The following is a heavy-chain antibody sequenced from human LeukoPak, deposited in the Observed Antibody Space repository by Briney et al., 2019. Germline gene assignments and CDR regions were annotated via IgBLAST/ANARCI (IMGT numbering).Heavy chain of an antibody. D-gene: IGHD6-19*01. Sequence: GGSLRLSCAASGFTFSSYAMSWVRQAPGKGLEWVSAISGSDSSTHYADSVKGRFTISGDNSKNTLYLQMNSLRAEDTAVYYCARSVAGHEGPFDYWGQGTLVTVSS. V-gene: IGHV3-23*01. J-gene: IGHJ4*02. CDR1: GFTFSSYA. CDR2: ISGSDSST. CDR3: ARSVAGHEGPFDY.